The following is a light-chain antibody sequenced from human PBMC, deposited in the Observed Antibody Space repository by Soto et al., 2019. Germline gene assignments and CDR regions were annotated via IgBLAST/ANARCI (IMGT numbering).Light chain of an antibody. CDR3: QQPYSTPYT. V-gene: IGKV1-39*01. CDR1: QRITTY. CDR2: TSG. J-gene: IGKJ2*01. Sequence: IHMTQSPSSLSASVGDRITVTCRASQRITTYVNWYQLKPGEAPKLLISTSGTLQRGVPSRFSGSGSGTDFTLTITRLQPADFATYFCQQPYSTPYTFGQGTKLEIK.